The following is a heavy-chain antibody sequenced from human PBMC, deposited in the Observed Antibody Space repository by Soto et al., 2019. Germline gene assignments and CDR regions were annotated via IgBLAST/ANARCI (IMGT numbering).Heavy chain of an antibody. CDR1: GYTFTIYG. D-gene: IGHD1-1*01. J-gene: IGHJ5*02. CDR3: ARDSVSSVEYLFDP. V-gene: IGHV1-18*01. Sequence: QVQLVQSGAEVKKPGASVKVSCKASGYTFTIYGISWVRQSPGLGREWMGWISAYNGNTNYVQKLQGRVTMTTDTSTSTAYMELRSLRSDDTAVYYCARDSVSSVEYLFDPWGQGTLVTVSS. CDR2: ISAYNGNT.